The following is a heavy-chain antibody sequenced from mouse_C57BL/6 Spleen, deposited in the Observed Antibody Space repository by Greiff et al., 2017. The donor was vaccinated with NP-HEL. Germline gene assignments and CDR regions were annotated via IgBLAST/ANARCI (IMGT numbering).Heavy chain of an antibody. CDR2: ISSGGSYT. D-gene: IGHD2-1*01. CDR1: GFTFSSYG. V-gene: IGHV5-6*01. CDR3: ARQDYGNLYAMDY. J-gene: IGHJ4*01. Sequence: EVKLVESGGDLVKPGGSLKLSCAASGFTFSSYGMSWVRQTPDKRLEWVATISSGGSYTYYPDSVKGRFTISRDNAKNTLYLQMSSLKSEDTAMYYCARQDYGNLYAMDYRGQGTSVTVSS.